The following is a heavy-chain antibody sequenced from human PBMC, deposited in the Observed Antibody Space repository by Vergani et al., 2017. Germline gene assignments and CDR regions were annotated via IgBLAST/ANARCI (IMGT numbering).Heavy chain of an antibody. Sequence: QVQLQASGPGRVKPSQTLSLTCTMSGGSISAGYYFWSWIRQPAGKGLEWLGHLSASGTARHSPSLKTRVSMSVDTSKNQFSLTVTSVTAADTAIYFCALRSGGYYSGGKVHPLRTAFDVWGHGTVVTVSS. J-gene: IGHJ3*01. CDR2: LSASGTA. V-gene: IGHV4-61*02. D-gene: IGHD2-15*01. CDR3: ALRSGGYYSGGKVHPLRTAFDV. CDR1: GGSISAGYYF.